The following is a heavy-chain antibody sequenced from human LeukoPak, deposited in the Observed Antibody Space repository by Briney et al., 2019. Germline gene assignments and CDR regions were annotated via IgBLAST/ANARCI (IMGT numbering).Heavy chain of an antibody. D-gene: IGHD3-10*01. Sequence: PSETLSLTCTVSGGSISSYYWSWIRQPPGKGLEWIGYIYYSGSTNYNPSLKSRVTISVDTSKNQFSLKLSSVTAADTAVYYCARVRLYGSGEYYFDYWGQGTLVTVSS. CDR2: IYYSGST. J-gene: IGHJ4*02. CDR1: GGSISSYY. CDR3: ARVRLYGSGEYYFDY. V-gene: IGHV4-59*08.